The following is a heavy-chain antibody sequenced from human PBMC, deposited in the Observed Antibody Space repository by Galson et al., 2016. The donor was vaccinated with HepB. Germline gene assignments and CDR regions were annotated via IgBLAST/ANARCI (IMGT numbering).Heavy chain of an antibody. CDR3: TGTPRWGTAFEKYFYAMDV. D-gene: IGHD3-16*01. CDR1: GYTFIAYY. CDR2: INPSSGGT. Sequence: SVKVSCKASGYTFIAYYMHWVRQAPGQGLEWMGWINPSSGGTNYAQNFQGRVTMTRDTSTSTAYMELNSLRYDDTAVFYCTGTPRWGTAFEKYFYAMDVWGTGTTVTVSS. V-gene: IGHV1-2*02. J-gene: IGHJ6*04.